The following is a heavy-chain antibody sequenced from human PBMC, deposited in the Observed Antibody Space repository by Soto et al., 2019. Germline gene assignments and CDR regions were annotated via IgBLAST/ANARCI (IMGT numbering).Heavy chain of an antibody. D-gene: IGHD2-21*02. Sequence: GGSLRLSCAASGFTFSSHGIHWVRQAPGKGLEWVTVISYDGSNKNYADSVKGRFTISRDNSKNTLYLQMNSLRTEDTAVYYCARDPFAYCCGDCYTNALNWFDPWGQGTQVTVSS. J-gene: IGHJ5*02. CDR3: ARDPFAYCCGDCYTNALNWFDP. CDR1: GFTFSSHG. V-gene: IGHV3-30-3*01. CDR2: ISYDGSNK.